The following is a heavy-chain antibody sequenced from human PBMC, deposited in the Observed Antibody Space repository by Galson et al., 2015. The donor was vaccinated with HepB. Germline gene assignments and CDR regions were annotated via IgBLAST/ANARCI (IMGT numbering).Heavy chain of an antibody. D-gene: IGHD2-15*01. Sequence: SLRLSCAASGFIFSNAWMSWVRPAPGKGLEWVGRIRSNTAGGTADYAAPVKGRFIISRDDPRHTLTLQMTSLKAEDTCIYYCTTRHCSGSSSPEYWGQGALVAVSS. CDR2: IRSNTAGGTA. J-gene: IGHJ4*02. CDR1: GFIFSNAW. CDR3: TTRHCSGSSSPEY. V-gene: IGHV3-15*01.